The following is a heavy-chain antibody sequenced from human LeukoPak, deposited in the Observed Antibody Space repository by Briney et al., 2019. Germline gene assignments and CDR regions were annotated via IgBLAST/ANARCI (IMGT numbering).Heavy chain of an antibody. CDR3: AGEPRQLAY. CDR1: GWSFSSYW. CDR2: INEVGSDT. J-gene: IGHJ4*02. D-gene: IGHD6-6*01. V-gene: IGHV3-7*03. Sequence: GGSLRLSCAVSGWSFSSYWTSWVRQVPGKGLEWVSSINEVGSDTRYADSVRGRFTISRDNAKNSLYLQMNSLTVEDTATYYCAGEPRQLAYWGQGTLVTVSS.